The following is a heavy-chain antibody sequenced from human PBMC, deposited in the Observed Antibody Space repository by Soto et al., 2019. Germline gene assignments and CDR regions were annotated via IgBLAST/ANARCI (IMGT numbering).Heavy chain of an antibody. CDR3: ARGTVVTHFDD. CDR2: INAGNGNT. Sequence: QVQLVQSGAEEKKPGASVKVSCKASGYTFTSYAMHWVRQAPGQRLEWMGWINAGNGNTKYSQKSQGRVTITRDTSASTAYMELSSLRSDDTAVYYCARGTVVTHFDDWGQGALITVSS. CDR1: GYTFTSYA. D-gene: IGHD2-15*01. J-gene: IGHJ4*02. V-gene: IGHV1-3*05.